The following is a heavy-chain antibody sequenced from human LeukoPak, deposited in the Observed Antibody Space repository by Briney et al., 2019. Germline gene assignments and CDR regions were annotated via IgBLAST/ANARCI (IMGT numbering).Heavy chain of an antibody. Sequence: KTGESLKISCKGSGYSFTSYWIGWVRQMPGKGLEWMGIIYPGDSYTRYSPSFQVHVTISTDKSISTAYLQWSSLKASDTAMYYCARIVYCSSTSCYDAFDTWNRGTMVTVPS. CDR1: GYSFTSYW. CDR2: IYPGDSYT. J-gene: IGHJ3*02. CDR3: ARIVYCSSTSCYDAFDT. V-gene: IGHV5-51*01. D-gene: IGHD2-2*01.